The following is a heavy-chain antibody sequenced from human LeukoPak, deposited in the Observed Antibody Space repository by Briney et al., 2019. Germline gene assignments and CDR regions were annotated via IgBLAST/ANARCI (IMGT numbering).Heavy chain of an antibody. J-gene: IGHJ6*03. V-gene: IGHV3-30*02. CDR3: AKEGEGSWDMDV. CDR1: GFTFNGYG. CDR2: IRPDGQNK. Sequence: PGGSLRLSCAASGFTFNGYGMYWVRQAPGKGPEWLAFIRPDGQNKYSAGSVKGRFMISRDNSKQTVDLHMSSLRDEDTARYYCAKEGEGSWDMDVWGTGTTVTVSS. D-gene: IGHD2-15*01.